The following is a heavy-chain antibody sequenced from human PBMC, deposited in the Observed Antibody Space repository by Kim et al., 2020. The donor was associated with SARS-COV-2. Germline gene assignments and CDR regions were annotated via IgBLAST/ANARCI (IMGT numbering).Heavy chain of an antibody. CDR1: GFSLSTSGMC. Sequence: SGPTLVNPTQTLTLTCTFSGFSLSTSGMCVSWIRHPPGKALEWLARIDWDDDKYYSTSLKTRLTISKDTSKNQVVLTMTNMDPVDTATYYCARTYDSSGYTSFDYWGQGTLVTVSS. CDR3: ARTYDSSGYTSFDY. CDR2: IDWDDDK. D-gene: IGHD3-22*01. V-gene: IGHV2-70*11. J-gene: IGHJ4*02.